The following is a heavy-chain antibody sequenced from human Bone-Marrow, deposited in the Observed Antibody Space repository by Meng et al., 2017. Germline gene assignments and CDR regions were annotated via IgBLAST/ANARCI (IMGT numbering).Heavy chain of an antibody. J-gene: IGHJ4*02. CDR3: ARQGDTAMATFDY. CDR2: INHSGGT. V-gene: IGHV4-34*01. D-gene: IGHD5-18*01. Sequence: QVQLQQWGAGLLKPSETLPLTSAVYGGTFSDYYWSWIRQPPGKGLEWIGEINHSGGTKYTPSLESRVTISIDTSKNQFSLKLSSVTAADTAIYYCARQGDTAMATFDYWGQGTLVTVSS. CDR1: GGTFSDYY.